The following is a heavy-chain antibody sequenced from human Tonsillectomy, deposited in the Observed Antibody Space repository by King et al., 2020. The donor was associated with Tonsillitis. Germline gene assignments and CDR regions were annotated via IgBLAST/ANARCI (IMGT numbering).Heavy chain of an antibody. Sequence: QLVQSGAEVKKPGASVKVSCKASGYTFTSYGISWVRQAPGQGLEWMGWISAYNGNTNYAQKLQGRVTMTTDTSTSTAYMELRSLRSDDTAVYYCARSPDHYDFWSGYYMDYYYYYMDVWGKGTTVTVSS. J-gene: IGHJ6*03. CDR3: ARSPDHYDFWSGYYMDYYYYYMDV. D-gene: IGHD3-3*01. CDR1: GYTFTSYG. V-gene: IGHV1-18*01. CDR2: ISAYNGNT.